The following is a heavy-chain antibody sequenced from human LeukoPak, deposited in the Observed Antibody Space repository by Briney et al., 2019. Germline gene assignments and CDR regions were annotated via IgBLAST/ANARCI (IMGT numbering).Heavy chain of an antibody. CDR3: ARRDYGDYVAYYYYYMDV. CDR1: GGSFSGYY. CDR2: INHSGST. Sequence: PSETLSLTCAVYGGSFSGYYWSWIRQPPGKGLEWIGEINHSGSTNYNPSLKSRVTISVDTSKNQFSLRLSSVTAADTAVYYCARRDYGDYVAYYYYYMDVWGEGTTVTISS. V-gene: IGHV4-34*01. D-gene: IGHD4-17*01. J-gene: IGHJ6*03.